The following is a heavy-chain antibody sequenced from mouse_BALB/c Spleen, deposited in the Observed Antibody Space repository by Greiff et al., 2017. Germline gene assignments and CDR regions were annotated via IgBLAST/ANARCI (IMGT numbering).Heavy chain of an antibody. V-gene: IGHV5-6-5*01. D-gene: IGHD2-4*01. J-gene: IGHJ2*01. CDR2: ISSGGST. CDR1: GFTFSSYA. Sequence: EVHLVESGGGLVKPGGSLKLSCAASGFTFSSYAMSWVRQTPEKRLEWVASISSGGSTYYPDSVKGRFTISRDNARNILYLQMSSLRSEDTAMYYCARGLGYDYYCDYWGQGTTLTVSS. CDR3: ARGLGYDYYCDY.